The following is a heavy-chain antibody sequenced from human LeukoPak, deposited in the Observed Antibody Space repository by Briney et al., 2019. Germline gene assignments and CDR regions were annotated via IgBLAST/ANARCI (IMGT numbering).Heavy chain of an antibody. CDR2: IYYSGST. CDR3: ARGFSVAPFDY. V-gene: IGHV4-39*01. Sequence: SETLSLTCTVSGGSISSSSYYWGWIRQPPGKGLVWIGSIYYSGSTYYNPSLKSRVSISVDTSKNQFSLKLSSVTAADTAVYYCARGFSVAPFDYWGQGTLVTVSS. J-gene: IGHJ4*02. CDR1: GGSISSSSYY. D-gene: IGHD2-15*01.